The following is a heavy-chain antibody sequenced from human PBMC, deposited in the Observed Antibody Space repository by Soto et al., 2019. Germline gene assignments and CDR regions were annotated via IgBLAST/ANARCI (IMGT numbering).Heavy chain of an antibody. D-gene: IGHD5-18*01. V-gene: IGHV4-34*01. J-gene: IGHJ6*03. CDR3: ARGRGYSYGSPPYYYYYYMGV. CDR2: INHSGST. Sequence: PSETLSLTCAVYGGSFSGYYWSWIRQPPGKGLEWIGEINHSGSTNYNPSLKSRVTISVDTSKNQFSLKLSSVTAADTAVYYCARGRGYSYGSPPYYYYYYMGVWGKGTTVTVSS. CDR1: GGSFSGYY.